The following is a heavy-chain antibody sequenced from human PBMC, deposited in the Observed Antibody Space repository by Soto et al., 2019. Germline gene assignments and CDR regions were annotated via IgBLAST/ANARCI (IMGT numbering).Heavy chain of an antibody. V-gene: IGHV3-15*01. J-gene: IGHJ4*02. Sequence: PGGSLRLSCAASGFTFSDAWMSWVRQAPGQGLDYIGRIKSKTKGGTADYGAAVKGRFTISRDQSKNTLYLQMNSLRAEDTAVYYCARDFCPVPTCYDLWGQGVLVTVSS. D-gene: IGHD2-2*01. CDR3: ARDFCPVPTCYDL. CDR1: GFTFSDAW. CDR2: IKSKTKGGTA.